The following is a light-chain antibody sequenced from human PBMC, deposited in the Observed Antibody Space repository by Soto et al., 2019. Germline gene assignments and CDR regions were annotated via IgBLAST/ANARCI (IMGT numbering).Light chain of an antibody. J-gene: IGLJ3*02. CDR3: SSYSSNSTLV. V-gene: IGLV2-14*01. CDR2: EVT. CDR1: SSDVGGYNY. Sequence: QSALTQPASVSGSPGQSITISCTGTSSDVGGYNYVSWYQQHPGKAPKLIIYEVTDRPSGVSDRFSGSKSGNTASLTISGLQGEDEADYYCSSYSSNSTLVFGGGTQLTVL.